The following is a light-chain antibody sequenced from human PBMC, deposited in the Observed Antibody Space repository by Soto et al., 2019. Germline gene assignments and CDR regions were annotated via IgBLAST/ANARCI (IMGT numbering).Light chain of an antibody. CDR2: EVS. CDR3: SSYAGSNNFVV. Sequence: QSALTQPPSASGSPGQSVTISCTGTSSDVGGYNYVSWYQQHPGKAPKLMIYEVSKRPSAVPDRFSGSKSGNTASLTVSGLQAEDEAAYYCSSYAGSNNFVVFGGGTKLTVL. J-gene: IGLJ2*01. CDR1: SSDVGGYNY. V-gene: IGLV2-8*01.